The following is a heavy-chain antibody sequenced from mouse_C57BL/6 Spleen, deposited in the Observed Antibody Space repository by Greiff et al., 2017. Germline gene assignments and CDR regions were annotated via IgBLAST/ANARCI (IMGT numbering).Heavy chain of an antibody. D-gene: IGHD1-1*01. Sequence: QVQLQQPGAELVMPGASVKLSCKASGYTFTSYWMHWVKQRPGQGLEWIGEIDPSDSYTNYNQKFKGKSTLTVDKSSSTAYMQLSSLTSEDSAVYYCARGGLLRSFAYWGQGTLVTVSA. J-gene: IGHJ3*01. CDR3: ARGGLLRSFAY. CDR1: GYTFTSYW. V-gene: IGHV1-69*01. CDR2: IDPSDSYT.